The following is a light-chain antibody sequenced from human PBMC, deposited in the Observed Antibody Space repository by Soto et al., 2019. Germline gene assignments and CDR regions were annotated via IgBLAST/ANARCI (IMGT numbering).Light chain of an antibody. Sequence: EIVLTQSPGTLSLSPGERATLSCRASQSVNSNYLGWYQKKPAQAPRLLIYAASSRATGVPDRFSGSGSGTDFTLTISRLEPEDFAVYYCQQYGSSPPITFGQGTRLEIK. J-gene: IGKJ5*01. CDR2: AAS. CDR1: QSVNSNY. CDR3: QQYGSSPPIT. V-gene: IGKV3-20*01.